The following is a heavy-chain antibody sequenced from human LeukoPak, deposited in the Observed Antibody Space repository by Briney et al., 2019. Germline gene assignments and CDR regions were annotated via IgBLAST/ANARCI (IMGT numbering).Heavy chain of an antibody. CDR3: ARAGGYSSSWSYFDY. V-gene: IGHV1-2*02. Sequence: ASVKASCKASGYTFTGYYMHWVRQAPGQGLEWMGWINPNSGGTNYAQKFQGRVTMTRDTSISTAYMELSRLRSDDTAVYYCARAGGYSSSWSYFDYWGQGTLVTVSS. CDR1: GYTFTGYY. CDR2: INPNSGGT. J-gene: IGHJ4*02. D-gene: IGHD6-13*01.